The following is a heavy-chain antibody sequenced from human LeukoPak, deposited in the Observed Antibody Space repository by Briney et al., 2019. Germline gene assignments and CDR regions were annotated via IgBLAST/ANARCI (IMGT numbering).Heavy chain of an antibody. J-gene: IGHJ4*02. V-gene: IGHV1-18*01. CDR2: ISGFNGYT. Sequence: ASVKVSCKASGNXFSNYGISWVRQAPGQGLEWMGWISGFNGYTRYAQNLQGRVTMTTETSTSTAYMELRSLISDDTAVYYCARDQGYTSEWLDYWGQGTLVTVSS. D-gene: IGHD6-19*01. CDR3: ARDQGYTSEWLDY. CDR1: GNXFSNYG.